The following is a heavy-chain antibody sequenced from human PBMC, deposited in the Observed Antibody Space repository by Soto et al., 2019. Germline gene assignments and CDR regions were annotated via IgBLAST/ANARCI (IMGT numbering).Heavy chain of an antibody. J-gene: IGHJ4*02. D-gene: IGHD6-19*01. V-gene: IGHV3-30-3*01. CDR1: GFTFSTSA. CDR3: ARDAFSSGWYGYFDY. Sequence: QVQLVESGGGVVQPGRSLRLSCAASGFTFSTSAMHWVRQAPGKGLEWVAVISSDGNNKYYADSVKGRFTISRDNSKSTLYLQMNRLRADDTAMYYCARDAFSSGWYGYFDYWGQGTLVTVSS. CDR2: ISSDGNNK.